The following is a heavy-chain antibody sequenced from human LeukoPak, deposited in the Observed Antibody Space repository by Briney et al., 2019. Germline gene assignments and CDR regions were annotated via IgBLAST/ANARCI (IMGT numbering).Heavy chain of an antibody. V-gene: IGHV3-30*14. CDR3: ARDSGYDYSFDY. Sequence: GGSLRLSCAASGFTFSGYPIHWVRQAPGKGLEWVAVISYDGSNKYYADSVKGRFTISRDNSKNTLYLQMNSLRAEDTAVYYCARDSGYDYSFDYWGQGTLVTVSS. J-gene: IGHJ4*02. CDR2: ISYDGSNK. D-gene: IGHD5-12*01. CDR1: GFTFSGYP.